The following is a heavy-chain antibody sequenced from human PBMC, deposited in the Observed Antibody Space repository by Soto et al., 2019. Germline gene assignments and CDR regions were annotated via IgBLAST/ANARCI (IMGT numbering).Heavy chain of an antibody. CDR3: AKGYCSGGSCQYYYYYYMDV. J-gene: IGHJ6*03. CDR2: ISSSSSYI. Sequence: PGGSLRLSCAASGFSFSSYSMNWVRQAPGKGLEWVSSISSSSSYIYYADSMKGRFTISRDNAKNSLYLQMNSLRAEDTAVYYCAKGYCSGGSCQYYYYYYMDVWGMGTTVTVSS. V-gene: IGHV3-21*01. CDR1: GFSFSSYS. D-gene: IGHD2-15*01.